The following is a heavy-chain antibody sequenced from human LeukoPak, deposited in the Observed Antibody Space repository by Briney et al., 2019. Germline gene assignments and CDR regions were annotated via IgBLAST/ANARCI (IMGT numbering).Heavy chain of an antibody. V-gene: IGHV3-23*01. CDR1: GFTLSNYA. CDR3: AKDGDWLLDY. Sequence: GGSLRLSCAASGFTLSNYAMSWVRQAPGKGLEWVSAISGSGGSTYYADSVKGRFTISRDNSKNTLYLQMNSLRAEDTAVYYCAKDGDWLLDYWGQGTLVTVSS. D-gene: IGHD3/OR15-3a*01. J-gene: IGHJ4*02. CDR2: ISGSGGST.